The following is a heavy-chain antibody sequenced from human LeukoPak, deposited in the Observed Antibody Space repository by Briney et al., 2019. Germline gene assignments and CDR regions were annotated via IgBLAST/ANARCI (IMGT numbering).Heavy chain of an antibody. V-gene: IGHV3-48*01. CDR1: GFTFSSYS. D-gene: IGHD3-10*01. Sequence: PGGSLRLSCAASGFTFSSYSMNWVRQAPGKGLEWVSYISSSSSTIYYADSVKGRLTISRDNAKNSLYLQMNSLRAEDTAVYYCARDSRHYYAHDVWGQGTTVTVSS. CDR3: ARDSRHYYAHDV. J-gene: IGHJ6*02. CDR2: ISSSSSTI.